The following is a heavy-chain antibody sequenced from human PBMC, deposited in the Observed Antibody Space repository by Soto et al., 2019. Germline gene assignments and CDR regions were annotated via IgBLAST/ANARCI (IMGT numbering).Heavy chain of an antibody. Sequence: EVQLVESGGGLIQPGGSLRLSCAASGFTVSSNYMSWVRQAPGKGLEWVSVIYSGGSTYYADSVKGRFTISRDNSKNTQYLQMNSLRAEDTAVYYCARDSYYDSSGYRKDAFDIWGQGTMVTVSS. CDR3: ARDSYYDSSGYRKDAFDI. V-gene: IGHV3-53*01. J-gene: IGHJ3*02. CDR2: IYSGGST. D-gene: IGHD3-22*01. CDR1: GFTVSSNY.